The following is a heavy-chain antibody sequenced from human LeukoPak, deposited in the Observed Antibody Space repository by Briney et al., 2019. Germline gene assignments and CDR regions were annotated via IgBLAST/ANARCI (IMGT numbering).Heavy chain of an antibody. D-gene: IGHD3-10*01. V-gene: IGHV3-48*04. CDR2: IGSSGSTI. J-gene: IGHJ6*03. Sequence: GGSLRLSCAASGFTFSSYSMNWVRQAPGKGLEWVSYIGSSGSTISYADSVKGRFTISRDNAKNSLYLQMNSLRAEDTAVYYCAREQTYYYGSGSYSRYYYMDVWGKGTTVTVSS. CDR1: GFTFSSYS. CDR3: AREQTYYYGSGSYSRYYYMDV.